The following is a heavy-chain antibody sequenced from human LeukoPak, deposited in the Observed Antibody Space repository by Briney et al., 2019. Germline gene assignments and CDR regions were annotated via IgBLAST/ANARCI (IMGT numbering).Heavy chain of an antibody. CDR1: GFTFSNYG. V-gene: IGHV3-30*03. Sequence: GGSLRLSCAASGFTFSNYGMHWVRQAPGKGLEWVAVTSYDGSNKYYADSVKGRFTISRDNSKNTLYLQMNSLRAEDTAVYYCTRDPRRLDYWGQGTLVTVSS. CDR3: TRDPRRLDY. J-gene: IGHJ4*02. CDR2: TSYDGSNK.